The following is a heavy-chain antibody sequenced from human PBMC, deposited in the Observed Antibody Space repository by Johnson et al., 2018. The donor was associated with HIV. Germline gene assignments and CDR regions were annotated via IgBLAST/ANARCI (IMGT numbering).Heavy chain of an antibody. V-gene: IGHV3-30*03. J-gene: IGHJ3*02. CDR3: AREMATIRGDAFDI. CDR1: GFTFSSYG. CDR2: ISYDGSNK. D-gene: IGHD5-24*01. Sequence: QVQLVESGGGVVQPGRSLRLSCAASGFTFSSYGMHWVRQAPGKGLEWVAVISYDGSNKYYADSVKGRFTISRDNSKNTLYLQMNSLRAEDTAVYYCAREMATIRGDAFDIWGQGTMVTVSS.